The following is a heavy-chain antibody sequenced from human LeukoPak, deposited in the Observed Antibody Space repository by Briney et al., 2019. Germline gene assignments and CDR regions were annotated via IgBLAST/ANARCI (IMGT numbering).Heavy chain of an antibody. V-gene: IGHV4-59*01. CDR2: IYYSGST. Sequence: SETLSLTCTVSGGSISSYYWSWIRQPAGKGLEWIGYIYYSGSTNYSPSLKSRVTISLDTSKNQFSLKLSSVTAADTAVYYCARGVNSGYFDYCGQGTLVTVSS. J-gene: IGHJ4*02. CDR3: ARGVNSGYFDY. CDR1: GGSISSYY. D-gene: IGHD1-26*01.